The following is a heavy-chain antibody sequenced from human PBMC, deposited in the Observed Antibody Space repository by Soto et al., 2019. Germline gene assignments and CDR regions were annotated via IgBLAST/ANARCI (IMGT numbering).Heavy chain of an antibody. CDR2: ISGSGGST. Sequence: EVQLLESGGGLVQPGGSLRLSCAASGFTFSGYAMSWVRQAPGKGLEWVSAISGSGGSTYYADSVKGRFTISRDNSKNTLYLQMNSLRAEDTAVYYCATGRGLYYYYGMDLWGQRTAVTVSS. V-gene: IGHV3-23*01. CDR1: GFTFSGYA. D-gene: IGHD3-10*01. CDR3: ATGRGLYYYYGMDL. J-gene: IGHJ6*02.